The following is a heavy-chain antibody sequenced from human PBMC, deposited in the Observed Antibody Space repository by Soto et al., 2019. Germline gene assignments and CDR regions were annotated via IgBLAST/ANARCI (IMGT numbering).Heavy chain of an antibody. Sequence: SETLSLTCAVSGGSIGSGGYSWSWIRQPPGKGLEWIGYIYHSGSTYYNPSLKSRVTISVDRSKNQFSLKLSSVTAADTAVYYCARVPLKTGYDSSGYYFDYWGQGTLVTVSS. CDR2: IYHSGST. J-gene: IGHJ4*02. CDR1: GGSIGSGGYS. V-gene: IGHV4-30-2*01. D-gene: IGHD3-22*01. CDR3: ARVPLKTGYDSSGYYFDY.